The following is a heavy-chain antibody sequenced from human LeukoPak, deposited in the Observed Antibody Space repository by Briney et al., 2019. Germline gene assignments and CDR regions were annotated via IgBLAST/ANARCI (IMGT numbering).Heavy chain of an antibody. Sequence: PGGSLRLSCAASGFTFSSYSMNWVRQAPGKGLEWVSSISSSSSYIYYADSVKGRFTISRDNAKNSLDLQMNSLRAEDTAVYYCARDSSIAARPYYMVVWGKGTTVTVSS. CDR3: ARDSSIAARPYYMVV. CDR2: ISSSSSYI. V-gene: IGHV3-21*01. J-gene: IGHJ6*03. D-gene: IGHD6-6*01. CDR1: GFTFSSYS.